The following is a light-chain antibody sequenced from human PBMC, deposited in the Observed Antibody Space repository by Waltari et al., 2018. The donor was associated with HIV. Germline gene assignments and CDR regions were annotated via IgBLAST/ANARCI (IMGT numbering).Light chain of an antibody. J-gene: IGLJ2*01. Sequence: QSALTQPRSVSGSPGQSVTISCTGTRRDVGGYNYVSWYKQHPGKAPKLMIYDVNKRPSGVPDRFSGSKSGNPASLTISGLQSEDEADYYCCSYAGISTFVVFGGGTKLTVL. V-gene: IGLV2-11*01. CDR1: RRDVGGYNY. CDR3: CSYAGISTFVV. CDR2: DVN.